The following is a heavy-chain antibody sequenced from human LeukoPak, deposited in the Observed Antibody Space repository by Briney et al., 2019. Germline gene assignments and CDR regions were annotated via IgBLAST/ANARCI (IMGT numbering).Heavy chain of an antibody. D-gene: IGHD6-13*01. Sequence: GESLKISCKGSGYSFTSYWIGWVGQMPGKGLEWMGIIYPGDSDTRYSPSFQGQVTISADKSISTAYLQWSSLKASDTAMYYCARAPTGIAAAGPFDYWGQGTLVTVSS. CDR3: ARAPTGIAAAGPFDY. CDR1: GYSFTSYW. J-gene: IGHJ4*02. CDR2: IYPGDSDT. V-gene: IGHV5-51*01.